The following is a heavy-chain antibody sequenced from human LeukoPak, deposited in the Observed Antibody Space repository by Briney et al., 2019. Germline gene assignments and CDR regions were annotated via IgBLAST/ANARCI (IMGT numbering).Heavy chain of an antibody. V-gene: IGHV1-18*01. D-gene: IGHD2-15*01. CDR1: GYTFTSYG. J-gene: IGHJ4*02. CDR2: ISAYNGNT. Sequence: ASVKVSCKASGYTFTSYGMSWVRQAPGQGLEWMGWISAYNGNTHYAQKLQGRVTMTTDTSTSTAYMELRSLRSDDTAVYYCATAPSDATVLQFDYWGQGTLVTVSS. CDR3: ATAPSDATVLQFDY.